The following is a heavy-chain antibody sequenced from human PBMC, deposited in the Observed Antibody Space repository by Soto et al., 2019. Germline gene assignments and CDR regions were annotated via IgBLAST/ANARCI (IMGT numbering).Heavy chain of an antibody. CDR3: AASLLTDSSGYWPY. Sequence: ASVKVSCKAPGFTFTSSAVQWVRQARGQRLEWIGWIVVGSGNTNYAQKFQERVTITRDMSTSTAYMELSSLRSEDTAVYYCAASLLTDSSGYWPYWGQGTRVTVSS. CDR2: IVVGSGNT. V-gene: IGHV1-58*01. D-gene: IGHD3-22*01. CDR1: GFTFTSSA. J-gene: IGHJ4*02.